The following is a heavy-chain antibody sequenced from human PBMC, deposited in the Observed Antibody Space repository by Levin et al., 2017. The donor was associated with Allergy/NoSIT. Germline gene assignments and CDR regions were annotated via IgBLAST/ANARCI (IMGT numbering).Heavy chain of an antibody. CDR2: IKSKTDGGTT. CDR1: GFTFSNAW. CDR3: VTGGYYLDY. J-gene: IGHJ4*02. V-gene: IGHV3-15*01. Sequence: GGSLRLSCAGSGFTFSNAWMNWVRQAAGKGLEWVGRIKSKTDGGTTDYAAPVKGRFTISRDDSQSTVYLQMNTLKTEDTAVYYCVTGGYYLDYWGQGTLVTVSS.